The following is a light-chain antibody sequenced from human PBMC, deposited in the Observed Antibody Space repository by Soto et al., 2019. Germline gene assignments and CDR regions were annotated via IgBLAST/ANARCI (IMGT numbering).Light chain of an antibody. V-gene: IGLV4-69*01. J-gene: IGLJ2*01. CDR1: SGHSTYA. CDR3: QTWGTGVVV. Sequence: QLVLTQSPSTSASLGASVKLTCTLSSGHSTYAIAWHQQQPGKGPRYLMYLNTDGSHSKGDGIPDRFSGSSSGAERYLTISSLQSEDEADYHCQTWGTGVVVFGGGTKLTVL. CDR2: LNTDGSH.